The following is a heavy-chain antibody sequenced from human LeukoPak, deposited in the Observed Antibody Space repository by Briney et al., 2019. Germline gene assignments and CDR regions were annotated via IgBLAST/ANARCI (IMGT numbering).Heavy chain of an antibody. CDR3: ARTRRRELLFDY. CDR1: GGSISSGDYY. J-gene: IGHJ4*02. Sequence: SETLSLTCTVSGGSISSGDYYWSWIRQPPGKGLEWIGYIYYSGSTYYNPSLKSRVTISVDTSKNQFSLKLSSVTAADTAVYYCARTRRRELLFDYWGQGTLVTVSS. D-gene: IGHD1-26*01. V-gene: IGHV4-30-4*01. CDR2: IYYSGST.